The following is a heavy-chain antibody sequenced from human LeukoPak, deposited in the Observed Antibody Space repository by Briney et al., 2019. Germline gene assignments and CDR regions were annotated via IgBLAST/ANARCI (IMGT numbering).Heavy chain of an antibody. CDR1: GYSFTSYW. V-gene: IGHV5-51*01. J-gene: IGHJ4*02. CDR3: ARPTSRDGYNRDFFDY. Sequence: GDSLKISCKGSGYSFTSYWIGWVRQMPGKGLEWMGIIYPGDSDTRYSPSFQGQVTISADKSISTAYLQWSSLKASDTAMYYCARPTSRDGYNRDFFDYWGQGTLVTVSS. D-gene: IGHD5-24*01. CDR2: IYPGDSDT.